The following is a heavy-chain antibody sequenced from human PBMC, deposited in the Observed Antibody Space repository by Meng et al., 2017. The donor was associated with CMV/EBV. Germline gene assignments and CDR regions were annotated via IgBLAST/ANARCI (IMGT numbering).Heavy chain of an antibody. Sequence: ASVKVSCKASGYKFNDFGITWVRQAPGQGLEWVGWITTYNGNTEYNQKFRDRVTMTTDTSTSTAYLELRSLRSDDPAVYFCARVFHWNNLRFYAMDVWGQGTTVTVSS. CDR2: ITTYNGNT. V-gene: IGHV1-18*01. CDR1: GYKFNDFG. CDR3: ARVFHWNNLRFYAMDV. D-gene: IGHD2/OR15-2a*01. J-gene: IGHJ6*02.